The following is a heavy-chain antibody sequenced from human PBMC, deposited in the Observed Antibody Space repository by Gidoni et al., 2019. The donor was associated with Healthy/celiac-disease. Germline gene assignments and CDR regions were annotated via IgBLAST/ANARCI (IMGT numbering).Heavy chain of an antibody. CDR2: IIPIFGTA. D-gene: IGHD3-22*01. V-gene: IGHV1-69*01. Sequence: QVQLVQSGAEVKKPGSSVKLSCKASGGTFSSYAISWLRQAPGQGLEWMGGIIPIFGTANYAQKFQGRVTITADESTSTAYMELSSLRSEDTAVYYCARDYLEYYYDSSGRNWFDPWGQGTLVTVSS. CDR3: ARDYLEYYYDSSGRNWFDP. J-gene: IGHJ5*02. CDR1: GGTFSSYA.